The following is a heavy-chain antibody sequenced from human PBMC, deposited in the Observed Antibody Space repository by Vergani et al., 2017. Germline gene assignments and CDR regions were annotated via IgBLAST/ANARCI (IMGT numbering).Heavy chain of an antibody. CDR3: ARSGYDLDL. D-gene: IGHD5-12*01. CDR2: IRFDGSSQ. V-gene: IGHV3-30*03. CDR1: GFTFSSFG. J-gene: IGHJ4*02. Sequence: QVQLVESGGGVVQPGRSLRLSCAASGFTFSSFGMHWVRQAPGKGPEWVAFIRFDGSSQKYADSVKGRFTISRDNSENTLYLEMASLRGEDTALYYCARSGYDLDLWGQGTLVAVSS.